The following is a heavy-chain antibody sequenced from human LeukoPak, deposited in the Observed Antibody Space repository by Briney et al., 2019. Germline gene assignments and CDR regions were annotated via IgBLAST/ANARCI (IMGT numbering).Heavy chain of an antibody. J-gene: IGHJ4*02. CDR1: GYTFTGYY. CDR2: INPNSGGT. CDR3: ARDNGSGSYLFDY. V-gene: IGHV1-2*02. D-gene: IGHD3-10*01. Sequence: ASVKVSCKASGYTFTGYYMHWVRQAPGQGLEWMGWINPNSGGTNYAQKFQGRVTMTRDTTISTAYMELSRLRSDDTAVYYCARDNGSGSYLFDYWGQGTLVTVSS.